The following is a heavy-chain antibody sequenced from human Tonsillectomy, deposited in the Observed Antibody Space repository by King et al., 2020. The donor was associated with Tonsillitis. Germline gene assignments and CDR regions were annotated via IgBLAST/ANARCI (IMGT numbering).Heavy chain of an antibody. Sequence: QLVQSGAEVKKPGSSVKVSCKASGGTFSSYAISWVRQAPGQGLEWMGGIIPIFGTANYAQKFQGRVTITADESTSTAYMELSSLRSEDTAVYYCASPLAITYSSGDRLYNFDYWGQGTLVTVSS. CDR1: GGTFSSYA. J-gene: IGHJ4*02. CDR2: IIPIFGTA. CDR3: ASPLAITYSSGDRLYNFDY. V-gene: IGHV1-69*01. D-gene: IGHD6-19*01.